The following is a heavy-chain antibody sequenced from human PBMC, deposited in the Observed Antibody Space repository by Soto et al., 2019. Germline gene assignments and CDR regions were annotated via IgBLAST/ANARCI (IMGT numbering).Heavy chain of an antibody. J-gene: IGHJ3*02. D-gene: IGHD1-26*01. Sequence: SESRSRTCPLIGGSIANSSWNWAWTSNPPGKGLEWIASIKYSGTTFYNPSLKSRVTLSVDTSKNQFALKLSSVTAAETAVYYCARHGITGSYYDAFDIWGQGTMVT. CDR3: ARHGITGSYYDAFDI. CDR1: GGSIANSSWN. CDR2: IKYSGTT. V-gene: IGHV4-39*01.